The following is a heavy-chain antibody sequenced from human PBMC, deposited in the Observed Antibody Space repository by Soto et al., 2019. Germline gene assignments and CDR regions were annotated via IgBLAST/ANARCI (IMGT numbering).Heavy chain of an antibody. CDR2: IIPIFGTA. CDR1: GGTFSSYA. V-gene: IGHV1-69*01. J-gene: IGHJ4*02. Sequence: QVQLVQSGAEVKKPGSSVKVSCKASGGTFSSYAISWVRQAPGQGLEWMGGIIPIFGTANYAQKFQGRVTITADESTSTAYIELSSLRSEDTAVYYCARGPGGHYDILTGYLHLDYWGQGTLVTVSS. CDR3: ARGPGGHYDILTGYLHLDY. D-gene: IGHD3-9*01.